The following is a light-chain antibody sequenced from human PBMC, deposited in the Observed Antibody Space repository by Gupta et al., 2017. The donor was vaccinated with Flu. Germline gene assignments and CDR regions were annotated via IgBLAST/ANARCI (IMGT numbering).Light chain of an antibody. CDR3: NSYDANKQV. CDR2: EDN. J-gene: IGLJ3*02. CDR1: SGSIANNF. Sequence: NFKLTQPHSMSESPGKTVMISCTRSSGSIANNFLQWYQQRPGSAPTTVSYEDNRTPSGVPDRFAGYIDSSSNYASLPISGLKTADDADDYCNSYDANKQVFGGGTKLTVL. V-gene: IGLV6-57*03.